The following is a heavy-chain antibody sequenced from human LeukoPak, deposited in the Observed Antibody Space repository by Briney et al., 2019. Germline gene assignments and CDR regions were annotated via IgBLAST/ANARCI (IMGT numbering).Heavy chain of an antibody. CDR2: INTNTGNP. D-gene: IGHD3-10*01. Sequence: ASVKVSCNASGYTFTSYAMNWVRQAPGQGLEWVGWINTNTGNPTYAQGFTGRFVFSLDTSVSTAYLQISSLKAEDTAVYYCAGLLLWFGDLSFDAFDIWGQGTMVTVSS. V-gene: IGHV7-4-1*02. CDR1: GYTFTSYA. CDR3: AGLLLWFGDLSFDAFDI. J-gene: IGHJ3*02.